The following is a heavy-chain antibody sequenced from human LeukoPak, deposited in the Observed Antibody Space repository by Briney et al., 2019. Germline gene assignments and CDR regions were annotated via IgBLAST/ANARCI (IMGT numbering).Heavy chain of an antibody. J-gene: IGHJ4*02. Sequence: GGSLRLSCAASGFTFDDYAMHWVRQAPGKGLEWVSIIGSGNTTYYADSVKGRFTISRDNSKNTLYLQLNSLRAEDTAVYYCAKKSSGYYPFDYWGQGTLVTVSS. CDR1: GFTFDDYA. D-gene: IGHD3-22*01. CDR3: AKKSSGYYPFDY. V-gene: IGHV3-23*01. CDR2: IIGSGNTT.